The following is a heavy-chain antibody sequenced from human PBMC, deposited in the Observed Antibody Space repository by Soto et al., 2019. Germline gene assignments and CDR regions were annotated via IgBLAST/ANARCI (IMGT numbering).Heavy chain of an antibody. CDR2: IWYDGSNK. D-gene: IGHD3-10*01. CDR1: GFTFSSYG. V-gene: IGHV3-33*01. CDR3: ARDLLVRGVGADY. Sequence: QVQLVESGGGVVQPGRFLRLSCAASGFTFSSYGMHWVRQAPGKGLEWVAVIWYDGSNKYYADSVKGRFTISRDNSKNTLYLQMNSLRAEDTAVYYCARDLLVRGVGADYWGQGTLVTVSS. J-gene: IGHJ4*02.